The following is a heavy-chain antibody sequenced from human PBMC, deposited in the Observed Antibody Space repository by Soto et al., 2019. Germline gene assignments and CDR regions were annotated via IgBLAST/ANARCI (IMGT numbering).Heavy chain of an antibody. J-gene: IGHJ5*02. CDR1: GDSSVSSSSYY. Sequence: PSETLSLTCTVSGDSSVSSSSYYWGWIRQPPGKGLEWIGSVYYNENTYYNPSLKSRVTITVDTAKNQFSLNLRSVTAADTAMYFCARRERYYGSPGWFDPWGPGTLVTVSS. D-gene: IGHD3-10*01. CDR3: ARRERYYGSPGWFDP. CDR2: VYYNENT. V-gene: IGHV4-39*01.